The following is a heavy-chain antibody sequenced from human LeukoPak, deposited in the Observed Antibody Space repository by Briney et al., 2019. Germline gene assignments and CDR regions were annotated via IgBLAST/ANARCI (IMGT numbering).Heavy chain of an antibody. V-gene: IGHV3-48*03. CDR1: GFTFSSYE. CDR3: AELGITMIGGV. J-gene: IGHJ6*04. CDR2: ISSSGSTI. D-gene: IGHD3-10*02. Sequence: GGTLRLSCAASGFTFSSYEMNWVRQAPGKGLEWVSYISSSGSTIYYADSVKGRFTISRDNAKNSLYLQMNNLRAEDTAVYYCAELGITMIGGVWGKGTTVTISS.